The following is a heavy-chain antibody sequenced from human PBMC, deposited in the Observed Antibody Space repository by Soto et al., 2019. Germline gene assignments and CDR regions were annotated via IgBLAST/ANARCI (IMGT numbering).Heavy chain of an antibody. CDR3: AKCPYGDFLPDSYYYGLDV. CDR2: IIPVFGTA. V-gene: IGHV1-69*13. Sequence: ASVKVSCKASEDDFSSFSSYVIGWVRQAPGQGLEWMGGIIPVFGTANYAQRFQGRITITADESTSTAYMELSSLTSEDTAVYYCAKCPYGDFLPDSYYYGLDVWGQGTAVTVSS. CDR1: EDDFSSFSSYV. J-gene: IGHJ6*01. D-gene: IGHD4-17*01.